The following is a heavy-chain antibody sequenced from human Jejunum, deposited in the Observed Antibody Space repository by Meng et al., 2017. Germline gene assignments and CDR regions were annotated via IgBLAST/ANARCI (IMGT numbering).Heavy chain of an antibody. V-gene: IGHV3-23*01. D-gene: IGHD7-27*01. CDR1: GFIFSSYA. J-gene: IGHJ4*02. Sequence: GESLKISCGASGFIFSSYAMAWVRQTPGKGLEWVSSISAATRSIYYVDSVKGRFTISRDNSKNTVYLQMNSLRAEDTAVYYCAKDRGNWGSGWDSWGQGTGVTGSS. CDR3: AKDRGNWGSGWDS. CDR2: ISAATRSI.